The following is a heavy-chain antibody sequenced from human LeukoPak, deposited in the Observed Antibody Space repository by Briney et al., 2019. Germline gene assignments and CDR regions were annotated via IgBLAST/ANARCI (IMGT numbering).Heavy chain of an antibody. Sequence: SETLSLTCRVSGGFISTYYWSWIRQPPGKGLEWIGYIYYSGSTNYNPSLKSRVAISVDTSKNQFSLKLSSVTAADTAVYYCAHWDYYDSSGYSNWGQGTLVTVSS. CDR1: GGFISTYY. D-gene: IGHD3-22*01. CDR3: AHWDYYDSSGYSN. CDR2: IYYSGST. J-gene: IGHJ4*02. V-gene: IGHV4-59*01.